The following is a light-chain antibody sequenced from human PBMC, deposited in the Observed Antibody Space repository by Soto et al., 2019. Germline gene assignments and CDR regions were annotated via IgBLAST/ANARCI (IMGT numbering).Light chain of an antibody. J-gene: IGKJ5*01. CDR3: QHYGSSLSIT. CDR2: GAS. Sequence: ESVLTQSPGSLSLSPGERATLSCRASQSVSSNYLAWYQHKPGQAPRLRIYGASSRATGIQDRFSGSGSGKDFTLTISRLEPEDFAVYYCQHYGSSLSITFGQGTRLEIK. CDR1: QSVSSNY. V-gene: IGKV3-20*01.